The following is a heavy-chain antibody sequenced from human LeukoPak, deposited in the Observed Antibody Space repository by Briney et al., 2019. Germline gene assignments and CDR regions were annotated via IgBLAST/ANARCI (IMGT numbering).Heavy chain of an antibody. V-gene: IGHV1-69*13. J-gene: IGHJ3*02. D-gene: IGHD3-22*01. CDR3: ARESGQRYYDSSGYRPLRAFDI. Sequence: ASVKVSCRVSGTYSLNELSMHWVRQAPGQGLEWMGGIIPIFGTANYAQKFQGRVTITADESTSTAYMELSSLRSEDTAVYYCARESGQRYYDSSGYRPLRAFDIWGQGTMVTVSS. CDR1: GTYSLNELS. CDR2: IIPIFGTA.